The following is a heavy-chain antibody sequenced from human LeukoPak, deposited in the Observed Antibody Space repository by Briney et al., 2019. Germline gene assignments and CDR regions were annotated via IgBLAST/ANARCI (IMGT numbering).Heavy chain of an antibody. D-gene: IGHD1-26*01. Sequence: GASVKVSCKASGGTFSSYAISWVRQAPGQGLEWMGGIIPIFGTANYAQKFQGRVTITADESTSTAYMELSSLRSEDTAVYYCASGLSGSYFFDYWGQGTLVTVSS. J-gene: IGHJ4*02. CDR2: IIPIFGTA. V-gene: IGHV1-69*13. CDR3: ASGLSGSYFFDY. CDR1: GGTFSSYA.